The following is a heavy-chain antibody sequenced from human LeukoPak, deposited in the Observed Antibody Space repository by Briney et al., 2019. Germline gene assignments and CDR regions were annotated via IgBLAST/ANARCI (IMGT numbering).Heavy chain of an antibody. CDR1: GYTFTSYW. J-gene: IGHJ4*02. V-gene: IGHV5-51*01. CDR2: IYPPDSDT. D-gene: IGHD1-26*01. Sequence: GESLKISCKGSGYTFTSYWIGWVRQMTGKGLELMGVIYPPDSDTRYSPSFQGQVTISANRSISTAYVQWRSLKASDTAFYYCARVGGSFPSALDFWGQGTLVTVSS. CDR3: ARVGGSFPSALDF.